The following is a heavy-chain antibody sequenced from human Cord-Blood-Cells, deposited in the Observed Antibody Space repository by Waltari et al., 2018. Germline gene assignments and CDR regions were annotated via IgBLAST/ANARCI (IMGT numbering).Heavy chain of an antibody. V-gene: IGHV1-24*01. Sequence: QVQLVQSGAEVNKPGASVKVSCKVSGYPLTALSMHWVRQAPGKGLEWMGGFDPEDGETIYAQKFQGRVTMTEDTSTDTAYMELSSLRSEDTAVYYCATGGIQLWFFDYWGQGTLVTVSS. CDR3: ATGGIQLWFFDY. D-gene: IGHD5-18*01. J-gene: IGHJ4*02. CDR1: GYPLTALS. CDR2: FDPEDGET.